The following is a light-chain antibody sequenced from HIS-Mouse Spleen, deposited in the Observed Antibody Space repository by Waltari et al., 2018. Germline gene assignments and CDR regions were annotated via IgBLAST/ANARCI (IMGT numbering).Light chain of an antibody. V-gene: IGLV2-23*01. CDR1: SSYGGSYNL. J-gene: IGLJ3*02. CDR3: CSYAGSSTWV. Sequence: QSALTQPASVSGSPGQSITISCTGTSSYGGSYNLVSWYQQHPGKATKVMIYEGSKRPSGVSNRFSGSKSGNTASLTISGIQAEDEAEYYCCSYAGSSTWVFGGGTKLTVL. CDR2: EGS.